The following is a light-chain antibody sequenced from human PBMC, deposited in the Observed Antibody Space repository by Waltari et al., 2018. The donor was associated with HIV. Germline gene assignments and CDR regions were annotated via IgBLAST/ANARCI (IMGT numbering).Light chain of an antibody. V-gene: IGLV2-14*01. CDR3: TSYTARSTVI. Sequence: QSALTQPASVSGSPGQSITISCTGTSSDIGIYTYVPWYQQHPGKAPTLLIYEVNNRPSGVSDRFSGSKSGNTAALSISGLQAEDEADYYCTSYTARSTVIFGGGTSVTVL. CDR2: EVN. J-gene: IGLJ2*01. CDR1: SSDIGIYTY.